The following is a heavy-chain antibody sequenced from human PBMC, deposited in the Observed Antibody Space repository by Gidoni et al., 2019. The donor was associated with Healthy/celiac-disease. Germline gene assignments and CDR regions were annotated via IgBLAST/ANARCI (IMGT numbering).Heavy chain of an antibody. CDR1: GFTFSSYS. J-gene: IGHJ4*02. V-gene: IGHV3-21*01. Sequence: EVQLVESGGGLVKPGGSLRLSCAASGFTFSSYSMNWVRQAPGKGLEWVASISSSSSYIYYADSVKGRFTISRDNAKNSLYLQMNSLRAEDTAVYYCARAPEYYDILTGYSCLDYWGQGTLVTVSS. CDR2: ISSSSSYI. D-gene: IGHD3-9*01. CDR3: ARAPEYYDILTGYSCLDY.